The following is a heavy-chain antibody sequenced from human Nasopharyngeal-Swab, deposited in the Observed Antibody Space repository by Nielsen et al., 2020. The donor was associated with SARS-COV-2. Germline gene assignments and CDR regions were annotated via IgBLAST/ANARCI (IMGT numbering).Heavy chain of an antibody. D-gene: IGHD4-17*01. CDR2: ISPSGLTT. Sequence: WIRQPPGQGLEWVSGISPSGLTTYDADSVKGRFTISRDNANNTLYLQMNSLRAEDTAVYYCATLDYGDYAHYYYMDVWGKGTSVTVSS. J-gene: IGHJ6*03. CDR3: ATLDYGDYAHYYYMDV. V-gene: IGHV3-23*01.